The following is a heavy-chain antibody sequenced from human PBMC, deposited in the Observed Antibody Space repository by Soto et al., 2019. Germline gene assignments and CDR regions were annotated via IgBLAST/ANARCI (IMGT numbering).Heavy chain of an antibody. CDR1: GFAFNSYW. D-gene: IGHD3-10*01. CDR3: ATDTAVTIY. Sequence: EVQLVESGGGLVQPGGSLRLSCAASGFAFNSYWMSCVRQAPGKGLEGVANINQGGSEIYYVDSVKGRFTISSDNAKNSLYLEMNSLRAEDTAVYYCATDTAVTIYWGQGTLVTVSS. CDR2: INQGGSEI. V-gene: IGHV3-7*01. J-gene: IGHJ4*02.